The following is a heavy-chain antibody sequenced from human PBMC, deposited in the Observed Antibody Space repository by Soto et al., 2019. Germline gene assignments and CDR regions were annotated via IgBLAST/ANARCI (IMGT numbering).Heavy chain of an antibody. CDR3: ARYIPGVRYYGMDV. CDR1: GFNFSSYA. J-gene: IGHJ6*02. V-gene: IGHV3-23*01. CDR2: IGESGTPT. D-gene: IGHD2-2*01. Sequence: GGSLSLSSTASGFNFSSYAMKWVRQAPGKGLEWVSLIGESGTPTYYADSVKGRFTISRDNSGNTLFLEMYSLRAEDTAVYYCARYIPGVRYYGMDVWGQGTTVTVSS.